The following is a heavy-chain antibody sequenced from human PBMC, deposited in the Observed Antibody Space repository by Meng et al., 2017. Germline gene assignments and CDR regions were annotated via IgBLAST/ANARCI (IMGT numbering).Heavy chain of an antibody. V-gene: IGHV1-2*06. D-gene: IGHD6-13*01. CDR2: IDPNSGVT. CDR3: ARDEDISAAGKLFGDY. CDR1: GYSFTAYY. J-gene: IGHJ4*02. Sequence: VQLVQHGAEVKKPGASVKVSCKPSGYSFTAYYIHWLRQAPGQGLEWMGRIDPNSGVTEYAHKFHGRVTVTGDTSISTAYMELRRLTSDDTAVYYCARDEDISAAGKLFGDYWGQGTLVTVSS.